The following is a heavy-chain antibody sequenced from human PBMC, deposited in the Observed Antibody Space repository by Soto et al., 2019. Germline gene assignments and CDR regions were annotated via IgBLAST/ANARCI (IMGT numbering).Heavy chain of an antibody. CDR3: ARDTRLSSVYYYYGMDV. J-gene: IGHJ6*02. D-gene: IGHD6-19*01. V-gene: IGHV4-31*03. CDR2: IYHSGST. CDR1: GGSISSGGYY. Sequence: SETLSLTCTVSGGSISSGGYYWSWIRQHPGKGLEWIGYIYHSGSTYYNPSLKSRVTISVDTSKNQFSLKLSSVTAADTAVYYCARDTRLSSVYYYYGMDVWGQGTTVTVS.